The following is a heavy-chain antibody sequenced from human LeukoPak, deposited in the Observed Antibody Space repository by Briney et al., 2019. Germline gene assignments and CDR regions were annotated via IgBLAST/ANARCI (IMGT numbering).Heavy chain of an antibody. J-gene: IGHJ4*02. D-gene: IGHD3-22*01. V-gene: IGHV3-53*01. CDR2: IYSGGST. Sequence: GGSLRLPCAASGFTVSSNYMSWVRQAPGKGLEWVSVIYSGGSTYYADPVKGRFTISRDNSKNTLYLQMNSLRAEDTAVYYCARYSSGNFDYWGQGTLVTVSS. CDR1: GFTVSSNY. CDR3: ARYSSGNFDY.